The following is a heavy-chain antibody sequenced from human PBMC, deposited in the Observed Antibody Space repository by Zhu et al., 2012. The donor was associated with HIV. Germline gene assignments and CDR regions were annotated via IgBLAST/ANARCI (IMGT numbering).Heavy chain of an antibody. CDR2: IYYSGST. J-gene: IGHJ5*02. Sequence: QVQLQESGPGLVRPSETLSLTCTVSGGSISSDRHFWGWIRQPPGKGLEWIGSIYYSGSTYYNPSLKSRVTISVDTSKNQFSLKLSSVTAADTAVYYRARHSLYYDTSGYHYGWFDPWGQGTLVTVSS. CDR3: ARHSLYYDTSGYHYGWFDP. V-gene: IGHV4-39*01. D-gene: IGHD3-22*01. CDR1: GGSISSDRHF.